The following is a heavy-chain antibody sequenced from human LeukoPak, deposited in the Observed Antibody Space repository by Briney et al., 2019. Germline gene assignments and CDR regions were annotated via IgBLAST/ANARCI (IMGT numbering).Heavy chain of an antibody. CDR1: GFTFSSYS. D-gene: IGHD4-23*01. CDR2: ISSSSSYI. Sequence: GGSLRLSCAASGFTFSSYSMNWVRQAPGKGLEWVSSISSSSSYIYYADSVKGRFTISRDNAKNSLYLQMNSLRAEDTALYYCAKDFYGGLSGGFDYWGQGTLVTVSS. CDR3: AKDFYGGLSGGFDY. V-gene: IGHV3-21*04. J-gene: IGHJ4*02.